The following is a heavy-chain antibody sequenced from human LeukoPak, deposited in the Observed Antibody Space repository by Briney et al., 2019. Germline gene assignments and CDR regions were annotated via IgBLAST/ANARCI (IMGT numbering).Heavy chain of an antibody. J-gene: IGHJ4*02. CDR2: FDPEDGET. V-gene: IGHV1-24*01. CDR3: ATLSVLGYCTNGVCSPPWDY. Sequence: GASVKVSCKVSGYTLTELSIHWVRQAPGKGLEWMGVFDPEDGETIYAQKFQGRVTMTEDTSTDTAYMELSSLRSEDTAVYYCATLSVLGYCTNGVCSPPWDYWGQGTLVTVSS. D-gene: IGHD2-8*01. CDR1: GYTLTELS.